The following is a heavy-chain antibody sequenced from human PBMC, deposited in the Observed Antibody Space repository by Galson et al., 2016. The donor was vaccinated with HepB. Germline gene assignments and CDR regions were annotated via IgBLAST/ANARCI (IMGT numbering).Heavy chain of an antibody. Sequence: SVKVSCKASGYTFTSYDINWVRQATGQGLEWMGWMNPKTGKTDYAQKFQGRVTMTRNTSVSTAYMDLTSLRSEDTAVYYCATGGRSSLGNFDDWGQGTLVTVSS. D-gene: IGHD6-6*01. V-gene: IGHV1-8*01. J-gene: IGHJ4*02. CDR3: ATGGRSSLGNFDD. CDR2: MNPKTGKT. CDR1: GYTFTSYD.